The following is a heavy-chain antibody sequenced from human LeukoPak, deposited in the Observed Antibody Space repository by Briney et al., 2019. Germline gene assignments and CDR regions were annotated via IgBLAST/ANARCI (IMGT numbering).Heavy chain of an antibody. CDR3: ARDWGTISPPDYYYYMDV. CDR2: ISAYNGNT. J-gene: IGHJ6*03. Sequence: EASVKVSCKASGYTFTSYGISWVRQAPGQGLEWMGWISAYNGNTNYAQKLQGRVTMTTDTSTSTAYMELRSLRSDDTAVYYCARDWGTISPPDYYYYMDVWGKGTTVTVSS. CDR1: GYTFTSYG. D-gene: IGHD3-3*01. V-gene: IGHV1-18*01.